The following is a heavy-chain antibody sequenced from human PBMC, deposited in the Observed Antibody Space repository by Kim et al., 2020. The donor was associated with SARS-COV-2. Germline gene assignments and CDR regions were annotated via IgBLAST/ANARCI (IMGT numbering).Heavy chain of an antibody. Sequence: SETLSLTCTVSGGSITTSTYYWGWIRQPPGKGLEWVGTIYYSGSTYYNPSLKSRLTMSVDTSKNQFSLKLSSVTAADTAVYYCASQTTYYDILTGHYYYYYMDVWGKGTTVTVSS. D-gene: IGHD3-9*01. V-gene: IGHV4-39*01. CDR3: ASQTTYYDILTGHYYYYYMDV. CDR1: GGSITTSTYY. CDR2: IYYSGST. J-gene: IGHJ6*03.